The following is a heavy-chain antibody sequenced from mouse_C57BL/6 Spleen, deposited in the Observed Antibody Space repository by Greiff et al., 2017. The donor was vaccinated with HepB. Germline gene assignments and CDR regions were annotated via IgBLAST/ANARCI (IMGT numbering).Heavy chain of an antibody. CDR1: GYTFTSYW. J-gene: IGHJ4*01. Sequence: VQLQQSGAELAKPGASVKLSCKASGYTFTSYWMHWVKQRPGQGLEWIGYINPSSGYTKYNQKFKDKATLTADNSSSTAYMQLSSLTYEDSAVYYCARSYAMDYWGQGTSVTVSS. V-gene: IGHV1-7*01. CDR2: INPSSGYT. CDR3: ARSYAMDY.